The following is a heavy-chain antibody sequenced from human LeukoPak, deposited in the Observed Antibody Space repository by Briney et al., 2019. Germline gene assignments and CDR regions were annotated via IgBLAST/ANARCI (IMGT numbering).Heavy chain of an antibody. J-gene: IGHJ4*02. CDR1: GGSISSGSYH. V-gene: IGHV4-61*02. D-gene: IGHD1-26*01. CDR3: ARGWELLGVLDY. CDR2: IYTSGST. Sequence: KPSETLSLTCTVSGGSISSGSYHWSWIRQPAGKGLEWIGRIYTSGSTNYNPSLKSRVTISVDTFKNQFSLKLSSVTAADTAVYYCARGWELLGVLDYWGQGTLVTVSS.